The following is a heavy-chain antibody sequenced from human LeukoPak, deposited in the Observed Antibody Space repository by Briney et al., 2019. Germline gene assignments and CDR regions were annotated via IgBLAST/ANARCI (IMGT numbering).Heavy chain of an antibody. Sequence: GASVKVSCKASGYTFTSYGISWVRQAPGQGLEWMGWISAYNGNTNYAQKLQGRVTMTPDTSTSTAYMELRSLRSDDTAVYYCARRSMVRGLGYYGMDVWGKGTTVTVSS. CDR1: GYTFTSYG. V-gene: IGHV1-18*04. J-gene: IGHJ6*04. CDR2: ISAYNGNT. CDR3: ARRSMVRGLGYYGMDV. D-gene: IGHD3-10*01.